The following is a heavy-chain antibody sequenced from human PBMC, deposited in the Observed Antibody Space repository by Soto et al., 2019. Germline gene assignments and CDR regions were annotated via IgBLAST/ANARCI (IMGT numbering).Heavy chain of an antibody. D-gene: IGHD6-19*01. CDR3: TTDRSGWYHNWFDP. Sequence: ASVKVSCKASGYTFTIYDINWVRQATGQGLEWMGWMNPNSGNTGYAQKFQGRVTMTRNTSISTAYMELSSLKTEDTAVYYCTTDRSGWYHNWFDPWGQGTLVTVSS. V-gene: IGHV1-8*01. J-gene: IGHJ5*02. CDR2: MNPNSGNT. CDR1: GYTFTIYD.